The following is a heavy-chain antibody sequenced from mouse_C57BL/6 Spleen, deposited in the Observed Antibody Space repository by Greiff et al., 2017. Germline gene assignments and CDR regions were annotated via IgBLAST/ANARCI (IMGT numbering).Heavy chain of an antibody. CDR2: FNPNNGGT. CDR3: ARGGSFAY. V-gene: IGHV1-22*01. CDR1: GYTFTDYN. D-gene: IGHD1-1*02. J-gene: IGHJ3*01. Sequence: EVQLQQSGPELVKPGASVKMSCKASGYTFTDYNLHWVKLSHGKSLKLIGYFNPNNGGTSSNQKFKDKATLIANKSSSTAYMELRSLTAEDSAVYCCARGGSFAYWGQRTLFTVSA.